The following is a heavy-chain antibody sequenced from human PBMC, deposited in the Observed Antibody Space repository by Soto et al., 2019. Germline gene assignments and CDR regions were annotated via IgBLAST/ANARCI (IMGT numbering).Heavy chain of an antibody. V-gene: IGHV4-61*01. CDR3: ARAPRYIVVVPAAIEIPNWFDP. CDR1: GGSVSSGSYY. D-gene: IGHD2-2*01. J-gene: IGHJ5*02. Sequence: SETLSLTCTVSGGSVSSGSYYWSWIRQPPGKGLEWIGHIYYSGSTNYNPSLKSRVTISVDTSKNQFSLKLSSVTAADTAVYYCARAPRYIVVVPAAIEIPNWFDPWGQGTLVTVLL. CDR2: IYYSGST.